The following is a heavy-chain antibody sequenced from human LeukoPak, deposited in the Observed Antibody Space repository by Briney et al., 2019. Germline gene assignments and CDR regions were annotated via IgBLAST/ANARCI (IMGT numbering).Heavy chain of an antibody. V-gene: IGHV4-39*01. CDR2: IYYSGST. CDR3: ASLLAGVDFDY. Sequence: SETLSLTCTVSGGSISSYYWGWIRQPPGKGLEWIGSIYYSGSTYYNPSLKSRGTISVDTSKNQFSLKLSSVTAADTAVYYCASLLAGVDFDYWGQGTLVTVSS. D-gene: IGHD2-15*01. J-gene: IGHJ4*02. CDR1: GGSISSYY.